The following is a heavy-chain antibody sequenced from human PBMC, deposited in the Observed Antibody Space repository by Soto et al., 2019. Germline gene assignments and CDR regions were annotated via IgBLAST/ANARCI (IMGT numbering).Heavy chain of an antibody. CDR3: ARGDGVDY. Sequence: ASVTGACPAAGSTFPSDYMHWVRQAPGQGLEWMGIINPSGGSTSYAQKFQGRVTMTRDTSTSTVYMELSSLRSEDTAVYYCARGDGVDYWGQGTLVTVSS. CDR1: GSTFPSDY. J-gene: IGHJ4*02. V-gene: IGHV1-46*01. CDR2: INPSGGST.